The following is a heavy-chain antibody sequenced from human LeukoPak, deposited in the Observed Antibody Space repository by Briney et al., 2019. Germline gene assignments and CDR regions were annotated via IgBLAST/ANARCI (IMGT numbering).Heavy chain of an antibody. Sequence: GRSLRLSCAASGFTFSSYGMHWVRQAPGKGLEWVAVIWYDGSNKYYADSVKGRFTISRDNSKNTLFLQMNSLRAEDTAVYYCARDLKLSSSWYVEDWDYYYGMDVWGQGTTVTVSS. D-gene: IGHD6-13*01. CDR1: GFTFSSYG. J-gene: IGHJ6*02. CDR2: IWYDGSNK. V-gene: IGHV3-33*01. CDR3: ARDLKLSSSWYVEDWDYYYGMDV.